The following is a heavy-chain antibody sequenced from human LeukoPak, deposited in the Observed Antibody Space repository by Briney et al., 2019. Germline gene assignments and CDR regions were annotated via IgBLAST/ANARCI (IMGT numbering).Heavy chain of an antibody. CDR1: GFTFSSYG. CDR3: AKEKGSSSGCDY. V-gene: IGHV3-30*18. J-gene: IGHJ4*02. D-gene: IGHD6-25*01. Sequence: GRSLRLSCAASGFTFSSYGMHWVRQAPGKGLEWVAVISYDGSNKYYADSVKGRFTISRDHSKNTLYLQMNSLRAEDTAVYYCAKEKGSSSGCDYWGQGTLVTVSS. CDR2: ISYDGSNK.